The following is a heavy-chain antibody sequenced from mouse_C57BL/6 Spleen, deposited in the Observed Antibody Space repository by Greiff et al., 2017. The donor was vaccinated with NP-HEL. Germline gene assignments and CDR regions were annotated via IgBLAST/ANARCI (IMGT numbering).Heavy chain of an antibody. CDR1: GFTFSDYY. D-gene: IGHD1-1*01. V-gene: IGHV5-16*01. Sequence: EVQVVESEGGLVQPGSSMKLSCTASGFTFSDYYMAWVRQVPEKGLEWVANINYDGSSTYYLDSLKSRFIISRDNAKNILYLQMSSLKSEDTATYYCARESVLLTAFDYWGQGTTLTVSS. CDR2: INYDGSST. J-gene: IGHJ2*01. CDR3: ARESVLLTAFDY.